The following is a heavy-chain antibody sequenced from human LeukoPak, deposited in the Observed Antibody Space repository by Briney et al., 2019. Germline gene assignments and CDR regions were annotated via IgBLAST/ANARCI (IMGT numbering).Heavy chain of an antibody. D-gene: IGHD3-10*01. CDR1: GFTITSYG. V-gene: IGHV3-23*01. CDR3: AKAPSTMVRDLPNMDV. Sequence: GGSLRLSCAASGFTITSYGMSWVRQGPGKGLEWVSAISGTGGTTYYADSVKGRFTISRDNSKNTMYLQMNSLRADDTAVYYCAKAPSTMVRDLPNMDVRGKGTTVTVSS. J-gene: IGHJ6*03. CDR2: ISGTGGTT.